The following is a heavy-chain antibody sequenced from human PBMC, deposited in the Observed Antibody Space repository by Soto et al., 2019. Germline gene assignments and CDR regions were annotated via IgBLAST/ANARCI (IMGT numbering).Heavy chain of an antibody. J-gene: IGHJ1*01. CDR2: ISGGGTTM. CDR1: GFRFSDHY. V-gene: IGHV3-11*01. D-gene: IGHD3-10*01. CDR3: AGDPYYYGSAF. Sequence: QVQLVESGGGLVEPGGSLRLSCAASGFRFSDHYMTWIRQAPGKGLEWVSKISGGGTTMYYADSVKGGFTVSTDNAKNSLYLQMNSLRAEDTAVYYCAGDPYYYGSAFWGQGTLVTVSS.